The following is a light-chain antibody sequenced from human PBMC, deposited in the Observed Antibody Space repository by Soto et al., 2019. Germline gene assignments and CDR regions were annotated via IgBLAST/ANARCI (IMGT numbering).Light chain of an antibody. CDR1: QTVSTN. CDR3: QQYNNWPWT. V-gene: IGKV3-15*01. J-gene: IGKJ1*01. Sequence: EMLMTQSPATLSVSPGERATLSCRASQTVSTNLAWYQQKPGQAPRLLIYGASTRAAGIPATFSGSGSGTDFTLTISSLQSEDFAVYYCQQYNNWPWTFGQGTKVEIK. CDR2: GAS.